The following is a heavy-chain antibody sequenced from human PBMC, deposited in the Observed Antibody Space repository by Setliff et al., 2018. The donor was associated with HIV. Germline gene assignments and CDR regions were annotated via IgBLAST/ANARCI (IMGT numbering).Heavy chain of an antibody. CDR1: GYIFTHYW. Sequence: GESLKISCETSGYIFTHYWIGWVRQMPGKGLECMGIIYPNDFDTKYSPSSQGQVTISADRSTNTAYLEWSSLKASDTAMYYCAKAGRGIYYTGGYYYDGFDVWGQGTMVTVSS. D-gene: IGHD3-22*01. J-gene: IGHJ3*01. V-gene: IGHV5-51*01. CDR2: IYPNDFDT. CDR3: AKAGRGIYYTGGYYYDGFDV.